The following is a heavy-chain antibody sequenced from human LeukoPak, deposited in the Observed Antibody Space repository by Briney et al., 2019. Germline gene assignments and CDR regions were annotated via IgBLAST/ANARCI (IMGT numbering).Heavy chain of an antibody. CDR3: ARGTSSYYYYYMDV. CDR2: INHSGST. V-gene: IGHV4-34*01. D-gene: IGHD2/OR15-2a*01. Sequence: PSETLSLTCAVYGGSFSGYYWSWIRQPPGKGLEWVGEINHSGSTNYNPSLKSRVTISVDTSKNQFSLKLSSVTAADTAVYYCARGTSSYYYYYMDVWGKGTTVTVSS. CDR1: GGSFSGYY. J-gene: IGHJ6*03.